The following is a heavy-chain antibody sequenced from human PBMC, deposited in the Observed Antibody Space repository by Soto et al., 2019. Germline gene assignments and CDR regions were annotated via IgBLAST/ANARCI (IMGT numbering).Heavy chain of an antibody. V-gene: IGHV3-23*01. Sequence: DVQLLESGGGLVQPGGSLTLSCAASRFIFSDYAMNWVRQAPGKGLEWVSSIGGGNTDRYYADSVKGRFIISRDNSKNTMYLQMISLRDDDTAVYYCAKDAVSYNGKWDWFDSWGQGTLLTVSS. D-gene: IGHD1-26*01. CDR1: RFIFSDYA. CDR3: AKDAVSYNGKWDWFDS. J-gene: IGHJ5*01. CDR2: IGGGNTDR.